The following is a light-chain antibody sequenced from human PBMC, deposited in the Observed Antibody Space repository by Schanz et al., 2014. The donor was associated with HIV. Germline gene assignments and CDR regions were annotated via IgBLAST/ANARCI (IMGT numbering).Light chain of an antibody. CDR3: EVWDDSLSVGV. CDR1: SSNVGRYT. Sequence: QSVLTQPPSASGTPGQRVTISCSGGSSNVGRYTVAWYQQVPGTAPKLLISNSHQRPSGVTGRFSGSKSGTSASLDISGLRSEDEGDYYCEVWDDSLSVGVFGGGTKLTVL. CDR2: NSH. J-gene: IGLJ3*02. V-gene: IGLV1-47*02.